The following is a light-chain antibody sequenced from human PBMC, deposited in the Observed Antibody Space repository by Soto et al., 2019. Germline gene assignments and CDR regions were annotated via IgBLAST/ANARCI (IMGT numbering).Light chain of an antibody. CDR1: NSNIGRKT. CDR3: AAWDDSLNGPV. CDR2: SNN. J-gene: IGLJ1*01. V-gene: IGLV1-44*01. Sequence: QSVLTQPPSASGTPGQRVTISCSGSNSNIGRKTVNWYRQLPGTAPKLLIYSNNQRPSGVPDRFSASKSGTSASLAISGLQSEDEADYYCAAWDDSLNGPVFGTGTKLTVL.